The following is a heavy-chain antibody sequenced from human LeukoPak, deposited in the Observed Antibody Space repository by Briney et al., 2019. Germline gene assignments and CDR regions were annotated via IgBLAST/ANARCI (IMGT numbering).Heavy chain of an antibody. V-gene: IGHV4-61*01. CDR3: ARDGGSYPDAFDI. J-gene: IGHJ3*02. Sequence: PSETLSLTCTVSGGSVSSGSYYWSWIRQPPGKGLEWIGYIYYSGSTNYNPSLKSRVTISVDTSRNQFSLKLGSVTAADTAVYYCARDGGSYPDAFDIWGQGTMVTVSS. D-gene: IGHD1-26*01. CDR2: IYYSGST. CDR1: GGSVSSGSYY.